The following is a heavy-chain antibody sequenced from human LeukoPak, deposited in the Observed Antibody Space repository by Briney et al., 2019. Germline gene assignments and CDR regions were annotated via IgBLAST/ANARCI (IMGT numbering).Heavy chain of an antibody. CDR1: GSSISSGGSY. Sequence: PSQTLSLICTVSGSSISSGGSYWSWIRQHPGKGLEWIGYISYSGSTFYNPSLTSQLVMSVDTSKNQFSLKLSSVTAADMAVYYCARHLGGSGSHDAFDIWGQGTMVTVSS. D-gene: IGHD3-10*01. V-gene: IGHV4-31*01. J-gene: IGHJ3*02. CDR3: ARHLGGSGSHDAFDI. CDR2: ISYSGST.